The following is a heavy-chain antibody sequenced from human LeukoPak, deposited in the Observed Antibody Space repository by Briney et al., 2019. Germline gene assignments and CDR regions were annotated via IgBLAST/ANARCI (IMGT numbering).Heavy chain of an antibody. CDR2: INSDGSTT. Sequence: PGGSLRLSCAASGSAVSVFWMHWVRQAPGKGLVWVSHINSDGSTTNYADSVKGRFTISRDNPKNTLYLQMNTLRAEDTAVYYCARVGWSGYHFDYWGQGTQVTVSS. CDR1: GSAVSVFW. V-gene: IGHV3-74*01. J-gene: IGHJ4*02. D-gene: IGHD3-3*01. CDR3: ARVGWSGYHFDY.